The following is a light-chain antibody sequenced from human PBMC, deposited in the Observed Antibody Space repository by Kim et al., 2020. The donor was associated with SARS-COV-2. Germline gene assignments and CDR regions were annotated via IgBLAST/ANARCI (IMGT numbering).Light chain of an antibody. CDR3: QSFDSTVLV. CDR2: EDN. CDR1: SGSIASNY. V-gene: IGLV6-57*03. Sequence: NFMLTQPHSVSESPGKTVTISCSRSSGSIASNYVHWYQRRPGSAPTTVIFEDNQRPSGVPDRFSGSIDSSSNSASLTISGLKTEDEADYYCQSFDSTVLVFGGGTQLTVL. J-gene: IGLJ3*02.